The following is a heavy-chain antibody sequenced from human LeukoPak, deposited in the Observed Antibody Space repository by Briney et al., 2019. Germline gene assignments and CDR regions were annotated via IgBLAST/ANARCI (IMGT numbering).Heavy chain of an antibody. D-gene: IGHD1-14*01. CDR1: GFTFSSYS. J-gene: IGHJ4*02. Sequence: GGSLRLSCAASGFTFSSYSMNWVRQAPGKGLEWVSSISSSSSYIYYADSVKGRFTISRDNAKNSLYLQMNSLTDDDTALYYCTRVEPTKSDDCWGQGTLVTVSS. CDR3: TRVEPTKSDDC. CDR2: ISSSSSYI. V-gene: IGHV3-21*01.